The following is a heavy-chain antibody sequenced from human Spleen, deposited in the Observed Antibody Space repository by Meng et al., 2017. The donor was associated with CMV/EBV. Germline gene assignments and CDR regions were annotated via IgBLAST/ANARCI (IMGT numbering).Heavy chain of an antibody. Sequence: ASVKVSCKASGYTCTSYYMHWVRQAPGQGLEWMGIINPSGGSTSYAQKFQGRVTMTRDTSTSTVYMELSSLRSEDTAVYYCARDWPHYYDSSGYYDWFDPWGQGTRVTVSS. V-gene: IGHV1-46*01. CDR2: INPSGGST. CDR3: ARDWPHYYDSSGYYDWFDP. CDR1: GYTCTSYY. J-gene: IGHJ5*02. D-gene: IGHD3-22*01.